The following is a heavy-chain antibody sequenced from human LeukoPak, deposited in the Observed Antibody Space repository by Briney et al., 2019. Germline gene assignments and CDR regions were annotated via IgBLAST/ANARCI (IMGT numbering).Heavy chain of an antibody. CDR1: GGSISSGDYY. CDR3: ARDWLAYCGGDCYSNWYFDL. Sequence: PSETLSLTCTVSGGSISSGDYYWSWIRQPPGKGLEWIGYIYYSGSTYYNPSLKSRVTISVDTSKNQFSLKLSSVTAADTAVYYCARDWLAYCGGDCYSNWYFDLWGRGTLVTVSS. V-gene: IGHV4-30-4*01. D-gene: IGHD2-21*02. CDR2: IYYSGST. J-gene: IGHJ2*01.